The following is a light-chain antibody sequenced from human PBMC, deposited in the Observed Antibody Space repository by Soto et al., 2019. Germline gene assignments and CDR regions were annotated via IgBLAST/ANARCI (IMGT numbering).Light chain of an antibody. CDR1: SSNIANNY. J-gene: IGLJ3*02. CDR2: RND. Sequence: QLVLTQPPSASGTPGQRVTISCSGSSSNIANNYVSWFQHYPGTAPRLLIYRNDQRPSGVPDRFSGFKSGTSASLAISGLRSDDEADYFCAAWDDSLSGRVFGAGTKLTVL. CDR3: AAWDDSLSGRV. V-gene: IGLV1-47*01.